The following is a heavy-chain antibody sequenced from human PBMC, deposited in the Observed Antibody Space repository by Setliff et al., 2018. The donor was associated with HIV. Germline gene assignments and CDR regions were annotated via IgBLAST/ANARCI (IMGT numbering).Heavy chain of an antibody. V-gene: IGHV1-69*10. CDR1: GGTFSSYA. D-gene: IGHD6-6*01. CDR3: ARDSVARRTLGYYYYMDV. J-gene: IGHJ6*03. Sequence: WASVKVSCKASGGTFSSYAFNWVRQAPGQGLEWMGGIIPISGITNYAQKFQGRVRFTADKSTSTAYMELSSLRSEDTAMYYCARDSVARRTLGYYYYMDVWGKGTTVTVS. CDR2: IIPISGIT.